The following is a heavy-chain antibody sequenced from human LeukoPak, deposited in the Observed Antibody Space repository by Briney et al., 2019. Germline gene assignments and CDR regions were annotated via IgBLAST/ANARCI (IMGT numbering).Heavy chain of an antibody. CDR1: GYTFTGYY. Sequence: PWASVKVSCKASGYTFTGYYMHWVRQAPGQGLEWMGWINPNSGGTNYAQKFQGRVTMTRDTSISTAYMELSSLRSEDTAVYYCARVKVVRGVIIISRNYNWFDPWGQGTLVTVSS. V-gene: IGHV1-2*02. J-gene: IGHJ5*02. CDR3: ARVKVVRGVIIISRNYNWFDP. D-gene: IGHD3-10*01. CDR2: INPNSGGT.